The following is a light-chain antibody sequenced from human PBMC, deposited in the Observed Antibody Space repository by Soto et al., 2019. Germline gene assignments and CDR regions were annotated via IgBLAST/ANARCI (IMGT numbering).Light chain of an antibody. CDR3: QQYGSPPCT. V-gene: IGKV3-20*01. J-gene: IGKJ2*02. CDR2: DAS. Sequence: EIVLTQSPGTLSLSPGERATLSCRASQRISNSYLAWYQQKPGQAPRLLLYDASSRATGIPDRFSGSGSGTDFTLTISRLEPEDFAVYYCQQYGSPPCTFGQGTKVEIK. CDR1: QRISNSY.